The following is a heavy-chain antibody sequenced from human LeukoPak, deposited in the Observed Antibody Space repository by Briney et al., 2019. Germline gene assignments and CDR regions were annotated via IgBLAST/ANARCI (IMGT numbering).Heavy chain of an antibody. Sequence: GGSLRLSCAASGFTFSSYDMHSVRQATGQGLEWVSAIGTAGDPYYPGPVKGRFTISRENAENSLYLQMNSLRAGDTAVYYCARGIAVAGPFDYWGQGTLVTVSS. J-gene: IGHJ4*02. D-gene: IGHD6-19*01. CDR1: GFTFSSYD. CDR3: ARGIAVAGPFDY. V-gene: IGHV3-13*05. CDR2: IGTAGDP.